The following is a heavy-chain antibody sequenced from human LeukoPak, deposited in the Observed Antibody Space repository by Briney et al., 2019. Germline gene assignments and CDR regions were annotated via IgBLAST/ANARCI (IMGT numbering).Heavy chain of an antibody. Sequence: GGTLRLSCAASGFTFSSYGMSWVRQAPGKGLEWVSAISGSGGSTYYADSVKGRFTISRDNSKNTLYLQMNSLRAEDTAVYYCAKDGTIAMVRGVTLSAGYYYYMDVWGKGTTVTISS. CDR2: ISGSGGST. J-gene: IGHJ6*03. CDR3: AKDGTIAMVRGVTLSAGYYYYMDV. CDR1: GFTFSSYG. V-gene: IGHV3-23*01. D-gene: IGHD3-10*01.